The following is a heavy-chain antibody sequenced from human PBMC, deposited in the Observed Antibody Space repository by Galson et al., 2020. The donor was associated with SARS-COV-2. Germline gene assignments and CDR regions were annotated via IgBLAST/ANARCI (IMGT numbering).Heavy chain of an antibody. CDR1: AFPFRSHA. CDR2: ISYDERDK. J-gene: IGHJ6*02. D-gene: IGHD1-7*01. CDR3: ARGGYNWNYQYYGMEV. V-gene: IGHV3-30*04. Sequence: GESLKISCAASAFPFRSHAMFWVRQAPGKGLEWVAFISYDERDKYYADSVKGRFTISRDNSMNTLFLQMNSLRPEDTAVYYCARGGYNWNYQYYGMEVWGQGTTVTVSS.